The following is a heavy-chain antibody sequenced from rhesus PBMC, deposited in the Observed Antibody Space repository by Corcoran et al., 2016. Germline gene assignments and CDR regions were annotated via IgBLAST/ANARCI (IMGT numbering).Heavy chain of an antibody. V-gene: IGHV5-20*02. Sequence: EEQLVQSGAEVKRSGESLQISCKSSGYSFTSYWISWVRQMPGKGLEWMGAVDPSDSETKYSPSFQGQVTFSVDKSINTAYLQWNSLRASDTATYYCAKDRPYSGGWSFWYFDLWGPGTPITISS. CDR2: VDPSDSET. CDR3: AKDRPYSGGWSFWYFDL. CDR1: GYSFTSYW. D-gene: IGHD6-37*01. J-gene: IGHJ2*01.